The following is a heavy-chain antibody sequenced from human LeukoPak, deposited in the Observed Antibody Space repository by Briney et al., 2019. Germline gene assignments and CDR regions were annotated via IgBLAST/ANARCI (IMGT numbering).Heavy chain of an antibody. CDR1: GFTFSSFA. CDR2: IWSDGSTK. D-gene: IGHD3-9*01. CDR3: ARESGTFTAYYVDYYYGMDV. J-gene: IGHJ6*02. V-gene: IGHV3-33*01. Sequence: GRSLRLSCAASGFTFSSFAMHWVRQAPGKGLEGVAVIWSDGSTKYYVDCVKGRFTLSRDNSNNTLCLQMNSLRVEDTAVYYCARESGTFTAYYVDYYYGMDVWGQGATVAVSS.